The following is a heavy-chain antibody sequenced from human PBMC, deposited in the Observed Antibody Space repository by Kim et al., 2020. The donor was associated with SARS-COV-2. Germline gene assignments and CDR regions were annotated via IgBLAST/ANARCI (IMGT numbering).Heavy chain of an antibody. CDR1: GFTFSSYA. J-gene: IGHJ4*02. Sequence: GGSLRLSCSASGFTFSSYAIHWVRQAPGKGLEYVSAISNNGDSTYYADSVKGRFTISRDNSKNTLYLQMSSLRADTAVYYCVKDGRWNYFDYWGQGTLVT. V-gene: IGHV3-64D*09. D-gene: IGHD2-15*01. CDR3: VKDGRWNYFDY. CDR2: ISNNGDST.